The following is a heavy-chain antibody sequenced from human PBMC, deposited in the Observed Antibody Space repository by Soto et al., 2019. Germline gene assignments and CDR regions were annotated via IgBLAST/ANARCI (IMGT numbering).Heavy chain of an antibody. J-gene: IGHJ6*03. CDR3: ARVSKQLWLRPTRYYYMDV. V-gene: IGHV3-21*01. CDR2: ISSSSYI. Sequence: GGSLRLSCAASGFTFSSYSMNWVRQAPGKGLEWVSSISSSSYIYYADSVKGRFTISRDNAKNSLYLQMNSLRAEDTAVYYCARVSKQLWLRPTRYYYMDVWGKGTTVTVSS. D-gene: IGHD5-18*01. CDR1: GFTFSSYS.